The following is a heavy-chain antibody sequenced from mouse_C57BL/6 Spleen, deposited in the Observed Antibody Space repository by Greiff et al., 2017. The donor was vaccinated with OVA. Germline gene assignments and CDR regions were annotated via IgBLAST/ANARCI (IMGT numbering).Heavy chain of an antibody. D-gene: IGHD1-1*01. CDR1: GFTFSDAW. Sequence: EVKLMESGGGLVQPGGSMKLSCAASGFTFSDAWMDWVRQSPEKGLEWVAEIRNKANNHATYYAESVKGRFTISRDDSKSSVYLQMNSLRAEDTGIYYCTRTTVVARYFDVWGTGTTVTVSS. J-gene: IGHJ1*03. CDR3: TRTTVVARYFDV. V-gene: IGHV6-6*01. CDR2: IRNKANNHAT.